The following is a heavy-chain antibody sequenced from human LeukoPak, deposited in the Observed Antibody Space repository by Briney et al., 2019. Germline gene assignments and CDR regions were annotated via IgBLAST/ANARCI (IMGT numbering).Heavy chain of an antibody. CDR2: ISAYNGNT. CDR3: ARLSAAVDAFDI. CDR1: GYTFTSYG. V-gene: IGHV1-18*01. Sequence: ASVKVSCKASGYTFTSYGISWVRQAPGQGLEWMGWISAYNGNTNYAQKLQGRVTMTTDTSTSTAYMELRSLRSDDTAVYCCARLSAAVDAFDIWGQGTMVTVSS. D-gene: IGHD2-2*01. J-gene: IGHJ3*02.